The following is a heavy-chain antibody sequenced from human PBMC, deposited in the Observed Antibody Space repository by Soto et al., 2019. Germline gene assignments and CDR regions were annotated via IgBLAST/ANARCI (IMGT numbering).Heavy chain of an antibody. Sequence: QVQLVESGGGVVQPRRSLRLSCAASGFIFTSYIVHWVRQSPCKGLEWVASVSYDGSKKQYSDPVNFRFSISRDNSKNTVYLQMNSLRTEDTAVYYCARAKGLPFDCNFDSWGQGTLVTVSS. CDR3: ARAKGLPFDCNFDS. D-gene: IGHD3-16*01. CDR1: GFIFTSYI. CDR2: VSYDGSKK. J-gene: IGHJ4*02. V-gene: IGHV3-30*01.